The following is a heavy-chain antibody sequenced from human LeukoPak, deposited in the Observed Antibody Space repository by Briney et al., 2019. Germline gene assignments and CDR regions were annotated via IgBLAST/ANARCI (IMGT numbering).Heavy chain of an antibody. CDR3: ATSTNYAFNS. D-gene: IGHD1-7*01. CDR2: INQDGSVK. CDR1: GFTFSSYW. J-gene: IGHJ4*02. Sequence: GGSLRLSCAASGFTFSSYWMTWVRQSPGKGLEWVANINQDGSVKQYADSMRGQFTISRDNAKNSLYLQVNNLRAEDTAVYYCATSTNYAFNSWGQGTLVTVSS. V-gene: IGHV3-7*03.